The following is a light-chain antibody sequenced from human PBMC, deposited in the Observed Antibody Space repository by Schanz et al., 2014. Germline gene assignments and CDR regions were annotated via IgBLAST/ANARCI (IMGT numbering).Light chain of an antibody. CDR3: SSYTSSSTQV. CDR1: SSDVGNYNY. CDR2: DVS. Sequence: QSALTQPPSASGSPGQSVTISCTGTSSDVGNYNYVSWYQHHPGKAPKLMIYDVSNRPSGVSNRFSGSKSGNTASLTISGLQAEDEADYYCSSYTSSSTQVFGGGTKLTVL. J-gene: IGLJ3*02. V-gene: IGLV2-14*03.